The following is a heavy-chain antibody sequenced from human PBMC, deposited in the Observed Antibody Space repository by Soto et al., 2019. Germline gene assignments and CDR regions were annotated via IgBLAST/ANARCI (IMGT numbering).Heavy chain of an antibody. V-gene: IGHV4-30-2*01. Sequence: QLQLQESGSGLVKPSQTLSLTCAVSGGSISSGGYSWSWIRQPPGKGLEWIGSIYHSGSTYYNPSLKSRATISVDRSKNQFSLNLSSVTAADSAVYYCAGVRGPYCGGECYPPTPNWFDPWGQGTLVTVSS. CDR2: IYHSGST. J-gene: IGHJ5*02. CDR1: GGSISSGGYS. CDR3: AGVRGPYCGGECYPPTPNWFDP. D-gene: IGHD2-21*01.